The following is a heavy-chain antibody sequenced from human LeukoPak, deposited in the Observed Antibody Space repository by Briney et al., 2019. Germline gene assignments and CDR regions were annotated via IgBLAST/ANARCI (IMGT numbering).Heavy chain of an antibody. D-gene: IGHD3-3*01. J-gene: IGHJ6*02. CDR2: ITPLFGTA. Sequence: ASVKVSCKASGGTFSKYTISWVRQSPGQGLEWMGGITPLFGTASYAQKFQGRVTITADESASTAYMEVSSLRSEDTAVYYCARGGDFWSGYGTYYYYGMDVWGQGTTVTVSS. CDR3: ARGGDFWSGYGTYYYYGMDV. V-gene: IGHV1-69*13. CDR1: GGTFSKYT.